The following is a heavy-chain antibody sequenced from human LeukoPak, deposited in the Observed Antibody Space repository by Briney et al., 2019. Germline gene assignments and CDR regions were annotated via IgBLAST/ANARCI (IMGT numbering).Heavy chain of an antibody. Sequence: ASVRVSCKTSGYTFTGHYMHWVPQAPGQGLEWMGRINPNSGGTSYAQKFQGRVTMTRDTSISAAYMELSRLRSDDTALYYCARALPPTVTTSRLDYWGQGTLVTVSS. CDR2: INPNSGGT. CDR1: GYTFTGHY. CDR3: ARALPPTVTTSRLDY. D-gene: IGHD4-17*01. V-gene: IGHV1-2*02. J-gene: IGHJ4*02.